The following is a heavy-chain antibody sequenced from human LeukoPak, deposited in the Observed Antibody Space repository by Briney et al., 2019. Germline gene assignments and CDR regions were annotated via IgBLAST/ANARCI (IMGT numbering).Heavy chain of an antibody. J-gene: IGHJ4*02. CDR3: AIGYCSGGSCYPTSY. V-gene: IGHV1-18*01. Sequence: ASVKVSCKASGYTFTSYGISWVRQAPGQGREWMGWISAYNGNTNYAQKLQGRVTMTTDTSTSTAYMELRSLRSDDTAVYYCAIGYCSGGSCYPTSYWGQGTLVTVSS. D-gene: IGHD2-15*01. CDR1: GYTFTSYG. CDR2: ISAYNGNT.